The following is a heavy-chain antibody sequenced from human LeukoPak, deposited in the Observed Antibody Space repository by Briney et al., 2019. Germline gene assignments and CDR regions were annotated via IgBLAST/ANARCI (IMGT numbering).Heavy chain of an antibody. CDR3: AREKTYYYDSSGYYGRLGYFDY. D-gene: IGHD3-22*01. Sequence: SETLSLTCTVSGGSISSGDYYWSWIRQPPGKGLEWIGYIYYSGSTNYNPSLKSRFTISVDTSKNQFSLKLSSVTAADTAVYYCAREKTYYYDSSGYYGRLGYFDYWGQGTPVTVSS. J-gene: IGHJ4*02. V-gene: IGHV4-61*08. CDR2: IYYSGST. CDR1: GGSISSGDYY.